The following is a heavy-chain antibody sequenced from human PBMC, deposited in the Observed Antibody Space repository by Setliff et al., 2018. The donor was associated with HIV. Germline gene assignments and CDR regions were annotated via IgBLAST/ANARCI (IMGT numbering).Heavy chain of an antibody. V-gene: IGHV1-18*01. Sequence: ASVKVSCKASGYPFSNFGISWVRQAPGQGLEWMAWINVYNGDTIFAQKFRGRVTMTRDTSTGTAYMELRSLRSDDTAVYYCARDAGTGGPGRWVDPWGQGTMVTVSS. CDR1: GYPFSNFG. D-gene: IGHD1-1*01. CDR2: INVYNGDT. J-gene: IGHJ5*02. CDR3: ARDAGTGGPGRWVDP.